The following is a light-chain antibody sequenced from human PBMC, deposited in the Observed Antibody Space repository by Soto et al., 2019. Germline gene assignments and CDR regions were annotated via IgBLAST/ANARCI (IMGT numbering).Light chain of an antibody. J-gene: IGLJ2*01. V-gene: IGLV4-69*01. CDR3: QTWGTDIHVV. CDR1: SGHSSYA. Sequence: QSVLTQSPSASASLGASVKLTCTLSSGHSSYAIAWHQQQPEKGPRYLMKLNSDGSHSRGDGIPDRFSGSRSGAARYLTISSLQSEDEADYYCQTWGTDIHVVFGGGTKLTVL. CDR2: LNSDGSH.